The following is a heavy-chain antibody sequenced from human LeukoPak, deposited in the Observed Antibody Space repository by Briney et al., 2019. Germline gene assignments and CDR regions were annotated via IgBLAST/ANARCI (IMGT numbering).Heavy chain of an antibody. CDR2: IQEDGKKE. V-gene: IGHV3-7*01. J-gene: IGHJ4*02. Sequence: GGSLRLSCAASGFTFTKFWMSWVRQAPGKGLEWVANIQEDGKKENYVDSVRGRFTISRDNAKNSIYLQMNSLRVEDTAVYYCAKDIVGGGDDYWGQGTLVTVSS. CDR3: AKDIVGGGDDY. D-gene: IGHD2-21*02. CDR1: GFTFTKFW.